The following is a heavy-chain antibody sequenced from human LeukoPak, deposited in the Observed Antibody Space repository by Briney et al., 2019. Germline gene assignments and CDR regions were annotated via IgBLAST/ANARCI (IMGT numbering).Heavy chain of an antibody. J-gene: IGHJ4*02. D-gene: IGHD5-18*01. CDR1: GGSISSGSYY. CDR3: AKSSYSIFDY. V-gene: IGHV4-61*02. Sequence: SETLSLTCNVSGGSISSGSYYWSWIRQPAGKGLEWIGRIYTSGSTNYNPSLKSRVTISVDTSMNQFSLKLSSVTAADTAVYYCAKSSYSIFDYWGQGTLVTVSS. CDR2: IYTSGST.